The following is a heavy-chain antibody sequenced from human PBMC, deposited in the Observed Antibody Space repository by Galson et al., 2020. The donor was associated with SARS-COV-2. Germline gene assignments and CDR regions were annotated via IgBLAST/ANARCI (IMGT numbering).Heavy chain of an antibody. CDR2: LTAYNGNT. Sequence: ASVKVSCKASGYTFTSYGISWVRQAPGQGLEWMGWLTAYNGNTNYAQKLQGRVIMTTDTSTSTAYMELRSLRSDDTAVYYCARDSVIVGATNSGYWGQGALVTVSS. CDR1: GYTFTSYG. D-gene: IGHD1-26*01. J-gene: IGHJ4*02. CDR3: ARDSVIVGATNSGY. V-gene: IGHV1-18*04.